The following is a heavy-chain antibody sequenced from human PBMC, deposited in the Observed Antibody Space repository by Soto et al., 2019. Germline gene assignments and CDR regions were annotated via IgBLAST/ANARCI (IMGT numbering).Heavy chain of an antibody. J-gene: IGHJ6*02. D-gene: IGHD3-10*01. CDR2: INTHNGNT. V-gene: IGHV1-18*01. CDR1: GYTFTTYG. Sequence: QVQLEQSAPEVKKPGASVKVSCKASGYTFTTYGISWVRQAPGQGLEWLGWINTHNGNTNYAQNRQGRVIMTADTSTSTAYMERRSLRSDDTAIYYCTREGSAPYYYYGMDAWGQGTTVTVSS. CDR3: TREGSAPYYYYGMDA.